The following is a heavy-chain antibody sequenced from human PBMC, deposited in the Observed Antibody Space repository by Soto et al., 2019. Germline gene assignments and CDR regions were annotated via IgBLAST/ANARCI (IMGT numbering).Heavy chain of an antibody. J-gene: IGHJ4*02. V-gene: IGHV3-21*01. D-gene: IGHD3-10*01. Sequence: EVQLVESGGGLVKPGGSLRLSCAASGFTFSSDSMNWVRQAPGKGLEWVSSISSSSSYIYYADSVKGRFTISRDNAKNSLYLQMNSLRAEDTAVYYCARGYYYGSGRQTFDYWGQGTLVTVSS. CDR1: GFTFSSDS. CDR2: ISSSSSYI. CDR3: ARGYYYGSGRQTFDY.